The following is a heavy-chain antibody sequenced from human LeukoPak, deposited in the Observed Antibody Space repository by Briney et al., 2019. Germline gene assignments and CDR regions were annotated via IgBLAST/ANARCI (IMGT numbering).Heavy chain of an antibody. Sequence: SGGSLRLSCAASGFTFSDYYMSWIRQAPGKGLEWVSAVSGRDTSTYYTDSVKGRFTISRDNSKNTLYLQMNSLSAEDTAIYYCAKWGDYDVLTGYYDSDYWGQGTLVTVSS. CDR1: GFTFSDYY. V-gene: IGHV3-23*01. D-gene: IGHD3-9*01. CDR2: VSGRDTST. J-gene: IGHJ4*02. CDR3: AKWGDYDVLTGYYDSDY.